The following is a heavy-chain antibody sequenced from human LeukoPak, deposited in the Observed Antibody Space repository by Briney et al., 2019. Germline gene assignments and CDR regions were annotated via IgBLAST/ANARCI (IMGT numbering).Heavy chain of an antibody. CDR3: AREWEVDAFDI. Sequence: LAGGSLRLSCAASGFTFSSYGMHWVRQAPGKGLEWVASIGQDGRTKYYADSVKGRFTISRDNSKNMLYLQMTSLRAEDTAVYYCAREWEVDAFDIWGQGTMVTVSS. V-gene: IGHV3-30*02. CDR1: GFTFSSYG. J-gene: IGHJ3*02. CDR2: IGQDGRTK. D-gene: IGHD1-26*01.